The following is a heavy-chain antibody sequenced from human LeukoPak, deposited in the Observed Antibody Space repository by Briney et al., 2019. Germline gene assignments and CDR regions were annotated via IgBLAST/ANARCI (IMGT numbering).Heavy chain of an antibody. V-gene: IGHV1-2*02. J-gene: IGHJ5*02. CDR1: EYTFTSYD. CDR3: AREGGGSFWENWFDP. D-gene: IGHD2-15*01. Sequence: GASVKVSCKASEYTFTSYDINWVRQATGQGLEWMGWINPNSGGTNYAQKFQGRVTMTRDTSISTAYMELSRLRSDDTAVYYCAREGGGSFWENWFDPWGQGTLVTVSS. CDR2: INPNSGGT.